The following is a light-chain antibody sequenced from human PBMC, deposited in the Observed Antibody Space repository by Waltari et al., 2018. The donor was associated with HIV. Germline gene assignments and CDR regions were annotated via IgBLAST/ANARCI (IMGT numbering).Light chain of an antibody. CDR3: SSYTSSYV. J-gene: IGLJ1*01. CDR2: DVS. CDR1: SSDVGGYNY. Sequence: QSALTQPASVSGSPGQSITISCTGTSSDVGGYNYVSWYQQHPGKAPKLMIYDVSNRPSGVSNRFSGSKSDNTASLTISGLQAEDEADYYCSSYTSSYVFGTGTKVTVL. V-gene: IGLV2-14*03.